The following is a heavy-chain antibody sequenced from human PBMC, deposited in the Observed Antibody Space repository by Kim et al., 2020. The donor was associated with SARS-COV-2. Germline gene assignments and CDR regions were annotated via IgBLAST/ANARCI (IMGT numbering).Heavy chain of an antibody. CDR2: INWNGGAT. D-gene: IGHD3-10*01. V-gene: IGHV3-20*04. CDR3: ARLPHFSGARSYLWDY. J-gene: IGHJ4*02. CDR1: GFDFGNFG. Sequence: GGSLRLSCVASGFDFGNFGMSWVRQVPGKGLQWVSHINWNGGATSYADSVRGRFTISRDNAKNSLFLQMNSLRTEDTAFCYCARLPHFSGARSYLWDYWGQGALITVSS.